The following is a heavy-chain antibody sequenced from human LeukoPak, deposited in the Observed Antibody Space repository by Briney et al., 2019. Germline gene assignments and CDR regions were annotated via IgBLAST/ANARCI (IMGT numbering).Heavy chain of an antibody. CDR2: IYSGGST. Sequence: GGSLRLSCAASGFTVSSNYMSWVRQAPGKGLEWVSVIYSGGSTYYADSVKGRFAISRDNSKNTLYLQMNSLRAEDTAVYYCARENDSSDDAFDIWGQGTMVTVSS. CDR1: GFTVSSNY. J-gene: IGHJ3*02. V-gene: IGHV3-66*01. D-gene: IGHD3-22*01. CDR3: ARENDSSDDAFDI.